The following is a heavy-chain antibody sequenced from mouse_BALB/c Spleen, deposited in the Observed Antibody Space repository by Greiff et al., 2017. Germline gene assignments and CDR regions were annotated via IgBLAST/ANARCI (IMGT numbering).Heavy chain of an antibody. D-gene: IGHD1-1*01. J-gene: IGHJ2*01. V-gene: IGHV5-17*02. CDR1: GFTFSSFG. Sequence: EVNLVESGGGLVQPGGSRKLSCAASGFTFSSFGMHWVRQAPEKGLEWVAYISSGSSTIYYADTVKGRFTISRDNPKNTLFLQMTSLRSEDTAMYYCARFTTVGYFDYWGQGTTLTVSS. CDR3: ARFTTVGYFDY. CDR2: ISSGSSTI.